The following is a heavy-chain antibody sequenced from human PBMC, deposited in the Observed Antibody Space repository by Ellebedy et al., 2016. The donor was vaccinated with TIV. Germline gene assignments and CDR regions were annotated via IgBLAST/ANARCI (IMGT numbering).Heavy chain of an antibody. CDR2: ISSGGSTI. D-gene: IGHD5-12*01. CDR3: ARVLYSGYDACGY. Sequence: GGSLRLSCAASGFTFSGYEMNWVRQAPGKGLEWVSYISSGGSTIYYADSVMGRFTISRDNAKNSLYLQMNSLRAEDTAVYYCARVLYSGYDACGYWGQGTLVTVSS. V-gene: IGHV3-48*03. CDR1: GFTFSGYE. J-gene: IGHJ4*02.